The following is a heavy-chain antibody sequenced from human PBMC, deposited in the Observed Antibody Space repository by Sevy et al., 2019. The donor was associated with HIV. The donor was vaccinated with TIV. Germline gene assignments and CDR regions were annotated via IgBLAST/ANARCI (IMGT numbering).Heavy chain of an antibody. CDR3: TRVRYNYGSYYFDY. D-gene: IGHD1-1*01. Sequence: GGSLRLSCAASEISFSDYYMSWIRQTPGKGLEWISYISSGGSIIYYADFVKGRFTISRDNAKNSLYLQMNSLRAEDTAVYYCTRVRYNYGSYYFDYWGQGTLVTVSS. J-gene: IGHJ4*02. V-gene: IGHV3-11*01. CDR2: ISSGGSII. CDR1: EISFSDYY.